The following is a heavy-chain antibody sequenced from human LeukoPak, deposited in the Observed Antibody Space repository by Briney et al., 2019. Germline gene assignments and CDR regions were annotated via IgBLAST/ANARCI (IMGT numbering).Heavy chain of an antibody. CDR2: INTNTGNP. V-gene: IGHV7-4-1*02. Sequence: GASVKVSCKASGYTFTSYDINWVRQAPGQGLEWMGWINTNTGNPTYAQGFTGRFVFSLDTSVSTAYLQISSLKAEDTAMYYCARALSCSVGSCYSGYWGQGTLVTVSS. D-gene: IGHD2-15*01. J-gene: IGHJ4*02. CDR3: ARALSCSVGSCYSGY. CDR1: GYTFTSYD.